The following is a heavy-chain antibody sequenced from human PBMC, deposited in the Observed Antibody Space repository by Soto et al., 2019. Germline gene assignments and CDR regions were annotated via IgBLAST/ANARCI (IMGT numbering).Heavy chain of an antibody. D-gene: IGHD6-25*01. Sequence: SETLSLTCTVSGGSISSSSYYWGWIRQPPGKGLEWIGSIYYSGSTYYNPSLKSRVTISVDTSKNQFSLKLSSVTAADTAVYYCARRRKADWFDPWGQGTLVTVSS. CDR3: ARRRKADWFDP. CDR1: GGSISSSSYY. CDR2: IYYSGST. V-gene: IGHV4-39*01. J-gene: IGHJ5*02.